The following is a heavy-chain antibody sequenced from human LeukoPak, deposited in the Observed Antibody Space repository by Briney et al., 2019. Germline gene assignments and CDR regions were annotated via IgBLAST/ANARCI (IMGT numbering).Heavy chain of an antibody. CDR2: IKQDGSEK. Sequence: GGSLRLSCAASGFTLSSYWMSWVRQAPGKGLEWVANIKQDGSEKYYVDSVKGRFTISRGNAKNSLYLQMNSLRAEDTAVYYCARGSDNTIFGVEGDYWGQGTLVTVSS. V-gene: IGHV3-7*01. CDR3: ARGSDNTIFGVEGDY. D-gene: IGHD3-3*01. J-gene: IGHJ4*02. CDR1: GFTLSSYW.